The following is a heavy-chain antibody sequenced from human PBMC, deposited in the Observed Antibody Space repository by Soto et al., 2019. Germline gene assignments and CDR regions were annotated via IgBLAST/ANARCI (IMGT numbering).Heavy chain of an antibody. J-gene: IGHJ6*02. CDR2: ISAYNGNT. V-gene: IGHV1-18*01. D-gene: IGHD2-21*02. Sequence: GASVKVSCKVSGYTFTSYGISWVRQAPGQGLEWMGWISAYNGNTNYAQKLQGRVTMTTDTSTSTAYMELRSLRSDDTAVYYCAREQYCGGDCFNYYYYGMDVWGQGTTVTVSS. CDR3: AREQYCGGDCFNYYYYGMDV. CDR1: GYTFTSYG.